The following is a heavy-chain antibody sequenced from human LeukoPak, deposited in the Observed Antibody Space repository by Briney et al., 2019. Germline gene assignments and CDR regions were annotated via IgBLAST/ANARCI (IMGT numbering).Heavy chain of an antibody. CDR2: IYYSGST. CDR3: ARLRDYYYMDV. CDR1: GGSISSSSYY. Sequence: SETLSLTCTVSGGSISSSSYYWGWIRQPPGTGLEWIGSIYYSGSTYYNPSLKSRVTISVDTSKNQFSLKLSSVTAADTAVYYCARLRDYYYMDVWGKGTTVTVSS. V-gene: IGHV4-39*01. J-gene: IGHJ6*03.